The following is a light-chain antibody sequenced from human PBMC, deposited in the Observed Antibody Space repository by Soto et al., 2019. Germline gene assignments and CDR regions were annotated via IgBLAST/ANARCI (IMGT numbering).Light chain of an antibody. J-gene: IGKJ2*01. V-gene: IGKV4-1*01. CDR1: QSVLNSSSNKNY. Sequence: DIVMTQSPDSLAVSVSERATINCKSSQSVLNSSSNKNYLAWYQQKPGQPPKLLIYWASTRESGVPDRFSGSGSGTDFTLTISSLQAEDVAVSYCQQYYSIPYTFGQGTKLEIK. CDR3: QQYYSIPYT. CDR2: WAS.